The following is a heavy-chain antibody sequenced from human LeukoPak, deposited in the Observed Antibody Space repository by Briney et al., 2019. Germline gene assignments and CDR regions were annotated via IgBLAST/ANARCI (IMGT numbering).Heavy chain of an antibody. Sequence: SETLSLTCTVSSGSISSYYWSWIRQGPGKGLEWIGYIYASGTTNYNPTNYNPSLKSRVTISVDTSKNQSSLKLSSVTVADTAVYYCARHFGSGSPPGGSWGQGTLVTVSS. D-gene: IGHD3-10*01. CDR3: ARHFGSGSPPGGS. V-gene: IGHV4-59*08. CDR2: IYASGTTNYNPT. CDR1: SGSISSYY. J-gene: IGHJ5*02.